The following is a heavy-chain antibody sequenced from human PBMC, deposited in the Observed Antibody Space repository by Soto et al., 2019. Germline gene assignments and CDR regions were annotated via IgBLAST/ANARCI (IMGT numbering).Heavy chain of an antibody. Sequence: PSETLSLTCAVSGYSISSGCFRGWIRQPPGKGLEWIANMYHDGNTHYNPSLKSRVTMSVDTSKNQFSLKLNSVTAAETAVYYCARESYSGYHSYDYWGQGILVTVSS. D-gene: IGHD5-12*01. CDR3: ARESYSGYHSYDY. CDR2: MYHDGNT. CDR1: GYSISSGCF. J-gene: IGHJ4*02. V-gene: IGHV4-38-2*02.